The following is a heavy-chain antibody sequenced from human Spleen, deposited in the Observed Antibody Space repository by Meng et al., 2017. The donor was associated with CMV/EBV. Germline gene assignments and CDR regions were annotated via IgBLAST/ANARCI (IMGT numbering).Heavy chain of an antibody. D-gene: IGHD2-2*02. J-gene: IGHJ4*02. Sequence: SETLSLTCTVSGGSISSSSYYWGWIRQPPGKGLEWIGSIYYSGSTYYNPSLKSRVTISVDTSKNQFSLKLSSVTAADTAVYYCARGKGYCSSTSCYIAIGFDYWGQGTLVTVFS. CDR2: IYYSGST. CDR3: ARGKGYCSSTSCYIAIGFDY. CDR1: GGSISSSSYY. V-gene: IGHV4-39*07.